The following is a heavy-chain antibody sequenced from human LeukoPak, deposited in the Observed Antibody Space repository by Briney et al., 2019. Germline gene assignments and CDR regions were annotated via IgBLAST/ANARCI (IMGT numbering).Heavy chain of an antibody. CDR1: GFTFTNYW. CDR2: IDNGGSST. J-gene: IGHJ2*01. Sequence: GGSLRLSCEASGFTFTNYWMHWVRQTPGKGLIWVSRIDNGGSSTDYADSVKGRFTISRDNAKNTVYLHMNRLRTDDTAIYYCARDQWYFDLWGRGSLVTVSS. CDR3: ARDQWYFDL. V-gene: IGHV3-74*01.